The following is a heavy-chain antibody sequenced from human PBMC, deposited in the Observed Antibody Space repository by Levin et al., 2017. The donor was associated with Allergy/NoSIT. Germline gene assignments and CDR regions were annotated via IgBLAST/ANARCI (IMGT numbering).Heavy chain of an antibody. Sequence: PGGSLRLSCAASGFTFSSYAMHWVRQAPGKGLEWVAVISYDGSNKYYADSVKGRFTISRDNSKNTLYPQMNSLRAEDTAVYYCARDGSSGWYYYYYMDVWGKGTTVTVSS. CDR1: GFTFSSYA. CDR3: ARDGSSGWYYYYYMDV. D-gene: IGHD6-19*01. CDR2: ISYDGSNK. V-gene: IGHV3-30-3*01. J-gene: IGHJ6*03.